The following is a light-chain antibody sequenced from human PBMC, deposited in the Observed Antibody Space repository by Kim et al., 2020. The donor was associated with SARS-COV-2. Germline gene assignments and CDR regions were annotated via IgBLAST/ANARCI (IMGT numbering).Light chain of an antibody. CDR1: PRVRNY. J-gene: IGKJ4*01. Sequence: LSPGERATLACRASPRVRNYVAWYQQRPGQAPRLLIYDASIRATGVPARFSGSGSGTDFTLTISSLEPEDSAVYYCQQRNNWPPVTFGGGTKVEI. CDR2: DAS. CDR3: QQRNNWPPVT. V-gene: IGKV3-11*01.